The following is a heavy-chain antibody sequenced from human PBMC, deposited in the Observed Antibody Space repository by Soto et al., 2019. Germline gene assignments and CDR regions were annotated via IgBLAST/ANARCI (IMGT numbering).Heavy chain of an antibody. CDR1: GYTLTSYV. D-gene: IGHD3-3*01. CDR2: INGGNGNT. J-gene: IGHJ4*02. V-gene: IGHV1-3*01. Sequence: ASVKVSCKGSGYTLTSYVMHWVRQAPGQRLEWMGWINGGNGNTKYSQRFQGRVTITSDTSASTVYMELSSLKSEDTAVYYCARGGGDFGVAFNDYWGQGALVTV. CDR3: ARGGGDFGVAFNDY.